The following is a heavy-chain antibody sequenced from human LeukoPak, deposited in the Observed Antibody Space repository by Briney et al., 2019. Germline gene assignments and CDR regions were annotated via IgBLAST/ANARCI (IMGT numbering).Heavy chain of an antibody. CDR3: ATFGRRYCSSASCLRLFDF. CDR2: ISSSSSYT. CDR1: GFPFSDYY. D-gene: IGHD2-2*01. Sequence: GGSLLLSCAASGFPFSDYYMSWIRPAPGKGLEWVSYISSSSSYTNYADSVKGRFTISRDNAKNSLYLQMNSLRAEDTAVYYCATFGRRYCSSASCLRLFDFWGQGTLVTVSS. V-gene: IGHV3-11*06. J-gene: IGHJ4*02.